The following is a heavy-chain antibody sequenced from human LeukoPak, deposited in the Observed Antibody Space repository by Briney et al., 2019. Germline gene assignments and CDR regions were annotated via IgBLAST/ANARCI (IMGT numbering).Heavy chain of an antibody. CDR2: INPKSGAT. CDR1: GYTLTGYY. Sequence: ASVKVSCKASGYTLTGYYMHWVRQAPGQGLEWMGWINPKSGATTYAQKFQDRVTLTRDTSINTAYMDLSGLTSDDTAVFYCAKGATEGYYYYGLDVWGQGTTVTVSS. CDR3: AKGATEGYYYYGLDV. J-gene: IGHJ6*02. V-gene: IGHV1-2*02.